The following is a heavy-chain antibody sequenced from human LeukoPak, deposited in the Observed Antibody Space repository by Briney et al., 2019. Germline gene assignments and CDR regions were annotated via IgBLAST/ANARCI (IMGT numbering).Heavy chain of an antibody. CDR1: GLTFSDYY. Sequence: GGSLRPSCAASGLTFSDYYMSWIRQAPRNGLGWVSYISSSGSTIYYADSVKGRFTISRDNAKNSLYLQMNSLRAEDTAVYYCARDAGRWLQLNYYYGMDVWGQGTTVTVSS. J-gene: IGHJ6*02. D-gene: IGHD5-24*01. CDR2: ISSSGSTI. V-gene: IGHV3-11*01. CDR3: ARDAGRWLQLNYYYGMDV.